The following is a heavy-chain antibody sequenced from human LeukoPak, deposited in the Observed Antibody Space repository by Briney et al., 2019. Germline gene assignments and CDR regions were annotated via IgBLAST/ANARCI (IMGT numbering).Heavy chain of an antibody. CDR3: ASPVFGGLATRGAFDY. V-gene: IGHV3-53*01. J-gene: IGHJ4*02. CDR2: TYSGGST. CDR1: GFTVSSNY. Sequence: GGSLRLSCAASGFTVSSNYMSWGRQAPGKGLEWVSVTYSGGSTYYADSVKGRFTISRDNSKNTLYLQMNSLRADDTAVYYCASPVFGGLATRGAFDYWGQGTLVTVSS. D-gene: IGHD3-10*01.